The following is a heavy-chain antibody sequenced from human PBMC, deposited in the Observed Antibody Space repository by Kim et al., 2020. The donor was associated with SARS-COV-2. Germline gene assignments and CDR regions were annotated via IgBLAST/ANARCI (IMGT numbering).Heavy chain of an antibody. CDR3: ARDSYRYDS. Sequence: GGSLRLSCAASGFPFNIFAMHWVRQAPGKGLEWVSFISRDTIATYYADSVKGRFIVSRDDSTNMLYLQLNNLRAEDSVVYYCARDSYRYDSWGRGTLVTV. CDR2: ISRDTIAT. V-gene: IGHV3-30*03. J-gene: IGHJ4*02. D-gene: IGHD5-18*01. CDR1: GFPFNIFA.